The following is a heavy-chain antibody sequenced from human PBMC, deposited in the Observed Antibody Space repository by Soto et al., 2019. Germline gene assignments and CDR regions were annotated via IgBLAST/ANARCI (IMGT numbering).Heavy chain of an antibody. CDR3: ARVPEGGSHDAFDI. Sequence: GGSLRLSCAASGFTVSSNYMSWVRQAPGKGLEWVSVIYSGGSTYYADSVKGRFTISRDNSKNTLYLQMNSRRAEDTAVYYCARVPEGGSHDAFDIWGQGTMVTVSS. CDR2: IYSGGST. J-gene: IGHJ3*02. V-gene: IGHV3-66*01. D-gene: IGHD3-16*01. CDR1: GFTVSSNY.